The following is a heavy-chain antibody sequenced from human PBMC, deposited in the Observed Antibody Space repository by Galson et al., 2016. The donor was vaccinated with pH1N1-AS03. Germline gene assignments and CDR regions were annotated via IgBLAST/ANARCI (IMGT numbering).Heavy chain of an antibody. CDR2: IYDGGST. D-gene: IGHD6-6*01. J-gene: IGHJ4*02. Sequence: LRLSCAASGFTVSTHYINWVRQAPGKGLECVSVIYDGGSTYYADSVKGRFTISRDNSRNTVYLQMTSLRPEDTGVYYCAREGKMAARLAFDYWGQGTLVAVSS. V-gene: IGHV3-53*05. CDR3: AREGKMAARLAFDY. CDR1: GFTVSTHY.